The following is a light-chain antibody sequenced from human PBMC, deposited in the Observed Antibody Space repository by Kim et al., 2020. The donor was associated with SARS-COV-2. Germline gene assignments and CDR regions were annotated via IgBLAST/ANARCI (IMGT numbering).Light chain of an antibody. J-gene: IGKJ4*01. CDR3: QQYGSSPR. V-gene: IGKV3-20*01. Sequence: LSPGERATLSCRASQSVSSSYLAWYQQEPGQAPRLLIYGASSRATGIPDRFSGSGSGTDFTLTISRLEPEDFAVYYCQQYGSSPRFGGGTKVDIK. CDR2: GAS. CDR1: QSVSSSY.